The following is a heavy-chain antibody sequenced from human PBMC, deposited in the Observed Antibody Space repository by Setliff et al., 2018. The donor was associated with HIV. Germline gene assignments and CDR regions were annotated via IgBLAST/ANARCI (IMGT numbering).Heavy chain of an antibody. D-gene: IGHD6-19*01. CDR2: IWYDGSNK. J-gene: IGHJ4*02. V-gene: IGHV3-33*01. CDR1: GFTFSTHA. Sequence: GGSLRLSCGASGFTFSTHAMHWVRQAPGKALEWVAYIWYDGSNKYYADSVKGRFAISRDNSKNTLYLQMDSLRAEDTALYYCTSDPPASGWTLAYWGQGALVTGLL. CDR3: TSDPPASGWTLAY.